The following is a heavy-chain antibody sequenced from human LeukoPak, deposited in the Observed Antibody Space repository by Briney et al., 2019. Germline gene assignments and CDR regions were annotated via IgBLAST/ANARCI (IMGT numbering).Heavy chain of an antibody. CDR3: ARQVPAASHMDV. V-gene: IGHV3-48*01. J-gene: IGHJ6*03. Sequence: PGGSLRLSCAASGFTVSSNYMSWVRQAPGKGLEWVSYISSSSSTIYYADSVKGRFTISRDNAKNSLYLQMNSLRAEDTAVYYCARQVPAASHMDVWGKGTTVTVSS. D-gene: IGHD2-2*01. CDR2: ISSSSSTI. CDR1: GFTVSSNY.